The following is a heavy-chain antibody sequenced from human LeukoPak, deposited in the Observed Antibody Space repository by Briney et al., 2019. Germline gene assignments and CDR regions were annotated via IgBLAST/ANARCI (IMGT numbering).Heavy chain of an antibody. CDR2: IWYDGSNK. CDR1: GFTFSAYG. Sequence: PGTSLRLSCAASGFTFSAYGMHWVRQAPGKGLEWVAVIWYDGSNKYYGDSVKGRFTFSRDNSKNTLYLQMNSLRAEDTAVYYCVKEGYDSSGYYSSFDYWGQGTLVTVSS. D-gene: IGHD3-22*01. J-gene: IGHJ4*02. CDR3: VKEGYDSSGYYSSFDY. V-gene: IGHV3-33*06.